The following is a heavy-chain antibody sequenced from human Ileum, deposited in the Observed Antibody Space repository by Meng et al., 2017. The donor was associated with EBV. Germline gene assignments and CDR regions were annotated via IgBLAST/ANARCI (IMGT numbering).Heavy chain of an antibody. D-gene: IGHD4-17*01. J-gene: IGHJ4*02. V-gene: IGHV4-4*02. Sequence: GPGLVNASGTLSLTCAVSGDSISSNTWWSGVRQPPGKGLEWIGEIYHSGSTNYNPSFKSRVTMSVDKSKNQISLNLSSVTAADTAVYYCASGRDYAWHSWGRGTLVTVSS. CDR3: ASGRDYAWHS. CDR1: GDSISSNTW. CDR2: IYHSGST.